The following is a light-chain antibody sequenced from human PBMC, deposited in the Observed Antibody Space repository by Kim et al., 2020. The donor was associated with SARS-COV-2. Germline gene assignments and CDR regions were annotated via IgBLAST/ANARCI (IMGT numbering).Light chain of an antibody. CDR2: SAS. CDR1: QDISDF. Sequence: DIQLTQSPSFLSASIGDRVTITCRASQDISDFLAWYQQKPGKAPRILIYSASTLQSGVPSRFSGSGSGTEFTLTISSLQPEDFATYYCQQLHLYPLFSQGTKLEI. V-gene: IGKV1-9*01. J-gene: IGKJ2*01. CDR3: QQLHLYPL.